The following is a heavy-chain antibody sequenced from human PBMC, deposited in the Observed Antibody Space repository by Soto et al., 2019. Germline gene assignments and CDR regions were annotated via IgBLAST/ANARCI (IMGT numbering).Heavy chain of an antibody. CDR1: GFTFSSYS. CDR3: ARDKRSTRAVAGYNWFDP. Sequence: GGSLRLSCAASGFTFSSYSMNWVRQAPGKGLEWVSYISSSSSTIYYADSVNGRFTISRDNAKNSLYLQMNSLRDEDTAVYYCARDKRSTRAVAGYNWFDPWGQGTLVTVSS. J-gene: IGHJ5*02. CDR2: ISSSSSTI. D-gene: IGHD6-19*01. V-gene: IGHV3-48*02.